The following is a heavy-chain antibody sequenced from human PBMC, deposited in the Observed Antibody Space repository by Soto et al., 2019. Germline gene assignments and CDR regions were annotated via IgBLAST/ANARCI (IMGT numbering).Heavy chain of an antibody. CDR1: GFTVSSNY. D-gene: IGHD6-19*01. Sequence: VGSLRLSCAASGFTVSSNYMSWVRQAPGKGLEWVSVIYSGGSTYYADPVKGRFTISRDNSKNTLYLQMNSLRAEDTAVYYCARERSGSSGWYSPPPYGMDVWGQGTTVTVSS. J-gene: IGHJ6*02. CDR2: IYSGGST. CDR3: ARERSGSSGWYSPPPYGMDV. V-gene: IGHV3-53*01.